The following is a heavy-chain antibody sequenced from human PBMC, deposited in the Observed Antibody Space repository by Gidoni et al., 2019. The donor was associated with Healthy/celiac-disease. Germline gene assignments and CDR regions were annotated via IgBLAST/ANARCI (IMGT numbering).Heavy chain of an antibody. CDR2: TIPIFGTA. V-gene: IGHV1-69*06. Sequence: QVQLVQSGAEVKKPGSSVQVSCKASGGTFSSYALSWVRQAPGQGHEWMGGTIPIFGTANYAQKCQGRVTITADKSTSTAYMELSSLRSEDTAVYYCAREAVAGTDYYYYYMDVWGKGTTVTVSS. CDR3: AREAVAGTDYYYYYMDV. CDR1: GGTFSSYA. J-gene: IGHJ6*03. D-gene: IGHD6-19*01.